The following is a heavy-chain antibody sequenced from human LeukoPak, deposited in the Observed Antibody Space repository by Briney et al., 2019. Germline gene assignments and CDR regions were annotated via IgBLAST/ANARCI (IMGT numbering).Heavy chain of an antibody. CDR3: AKRAEWSYYSYYFDY. V-gene: IGHV3-23*01. Sequence: PGGSLRLSCAASGFTFSSYAMSWVRQAPGEGLEWVSAISGSGGSTYYADSVKGRFTISRDNSKNTLYLQMNSLRAEDTAVYYCAKRAEWSYYSYYFDYWGQGTLVTVSS. CDR1: GFTFSSYA. J-gene: IGHJ4*02. D-gene: IGHD1-26*01. CDR2: ISGSGGST.